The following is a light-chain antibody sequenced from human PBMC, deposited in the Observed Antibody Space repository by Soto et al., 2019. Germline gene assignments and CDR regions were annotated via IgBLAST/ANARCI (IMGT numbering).Light chain of an antibody. J-gene: IGKJ2*01. CDR1: QSISSW. CDR2: DAS. V-gene: IGKV1-5*01. Sequence: DIQMTQSPSTLSASVGDIVTITCRASQSISSWLAWYQQKQWKAPKLLVSDASSLESGGPSRLRGSGSGTEFTLTISSLQPDDFAPYYCQQYNSYSNTFGQGTTLEIK. CDR3: QQYNSYSNT.